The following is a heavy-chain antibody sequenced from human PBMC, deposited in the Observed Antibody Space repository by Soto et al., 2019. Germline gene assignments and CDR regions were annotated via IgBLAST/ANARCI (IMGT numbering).Heavy chain of an antibody. J-gene: IGHJ4*02. D-gene: IGHD1-7*01. CDR2: SSGGGSDS. CDR1: GFTFGSYA. V-gene: IGHV3-23*01. CDR3: VKEETGTTSAVFDY. Sequence: EVQLLESGGGLVQPGGSLRLSCVVSGFTFGSYAMRWVRQAPGKGLEWVSASSGGGSDSYYADSVKGRFTISRDDSKNTLYLQVNSLRAEDTAVYFCVKEETGTTSAVFDYWGQGTLVTVSS.